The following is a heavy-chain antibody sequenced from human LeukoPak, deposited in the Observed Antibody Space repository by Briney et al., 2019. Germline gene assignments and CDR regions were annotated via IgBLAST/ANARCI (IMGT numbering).Heavy chain of an antibody. CDR3: AREAPTTSSSTSQGFDY. CDR1: GYTFTTYY. J-gene: IGHJ4*02. D-gene: IGHD2-2*01. CDR2: INSSGGGT. V-gene: IGHV1-46*01. Sequence: ASVKVSCKASGYTFTTYYMHWVRQAPGQGLEWMGIINSSGGGTTYAQKFQGRVTMTRDTSTSTVYMELSSLRSEDTAVYYCAREAPTTSSSTSQGFDYWGQGTLVTVSS.